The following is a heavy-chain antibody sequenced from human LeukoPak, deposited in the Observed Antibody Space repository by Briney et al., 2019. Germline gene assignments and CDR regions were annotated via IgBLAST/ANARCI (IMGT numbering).Heavy chain of an antibody. D-gene: IGHD4-17*01. J-gene: IGHJ3*02. CDR3: ARDRRGYGDLYAFDI. Sequence: ASVKVSCKVSGYTLTELSMHWVRQAPGQGLEWMGIINPSGGSTSYAQKFQGRVTMTRDMSTSTVYIELSSLRSEDTAVYYCARDRRGYGDLYAFDIWGQGTMVTVSS. CDR1: GYTLTELS. V-gene: IGHV1-46*01. CDR2: INPSGGST.